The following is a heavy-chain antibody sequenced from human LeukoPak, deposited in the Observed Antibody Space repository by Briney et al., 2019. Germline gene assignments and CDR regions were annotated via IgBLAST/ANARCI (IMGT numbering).Heavy chain of an antibody. CDR2: IIPLFGTA. Sequence: ASVKVSCKASGGTFSSYAISWVRQAPGQGLEWMGGIIPLFGTANYAQKFQGRVTITADESTSTAYMELSSLRSEDTAVYYCARDGREYDILTGYSYYYYGMDVWGKGTTVTVSS. CDR1: GGTFSSYA. J-gene: IGHJ6*04. CDR3: ARDGREYDILTGYSYYYYGMDV. D-gene: IGHD3-9*01. V-gene: IGHV1-69*13.